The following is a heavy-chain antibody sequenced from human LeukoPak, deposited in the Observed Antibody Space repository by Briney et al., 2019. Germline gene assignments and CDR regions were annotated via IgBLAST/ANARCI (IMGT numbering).Heavy chain of an antibody. D-gene: IGHD4-23*01. V-gene: IGHV1-8*01. CDR2: MKPKSGET. J-gene: IGHJ5*02. CDR3: ARDYGGNSGWFDP. CDR1: GYTLNNYD. Sequence: ASVKVSCTASGYTLNNYDINWVRRATGQGLERIGWMKPKSGETGYAEKFQGRATMTRDTTINTAYMELSSLTSEDTAVYYCARDYGGNSGWFDPWGQGTLVTVSS.